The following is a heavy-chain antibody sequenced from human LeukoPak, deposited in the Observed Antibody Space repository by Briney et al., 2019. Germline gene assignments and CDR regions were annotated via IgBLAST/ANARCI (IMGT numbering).Heavy chain of an antibody. CDR2: IYSSGST. Sequence: PGGSLRLSCAASGFTVSNNYMSWVRQAPGKGLEWVSVIYSSGSTYYADSVKGRFTISRDNSKNTLYLQMNSLRAEDTAVYYCARDSRQDYYDSSGYLWFAFDIWGQGTMVTVSS. D-gene: IGHD3-22*01. CDR1: GFTVSNNY. V-gene: IGHV3-53*01. J-gene: IGHJ3*02. CDR3: ARDSRQDYYDSSGYLWFAFDI.